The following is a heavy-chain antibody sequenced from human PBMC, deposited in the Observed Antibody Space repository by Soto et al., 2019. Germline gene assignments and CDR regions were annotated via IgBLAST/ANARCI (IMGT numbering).Heavy chain of an antibody. Sequence: GGSLRLSCAASGFSFSSYSMNWVRQAPGKGLEWVSSISSSSSYIYYADSVKGRFTISRDNAKNSLYLQMNSLRAEDTAVYYCASAEYYFDTSGWYYWGQGTLVTVSS. CDR3: ASAEYYFDTSGWYY. D-gene: IGHD3-22*01. J-gene: IGHJ4*02. CDR2: ISSSSSYI. V-gene: IGHV3-21*01. CDR1: GFSFSSYS.